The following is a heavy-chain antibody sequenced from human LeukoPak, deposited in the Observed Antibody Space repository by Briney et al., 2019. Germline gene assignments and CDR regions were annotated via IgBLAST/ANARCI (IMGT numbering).Heavy chain of an antibody. D-gene: IGHD4-23*01. CDR1: GFTFSDNY. CDR2: ITSSGTTS. Sequence: GGSLRLSCTASGFTFSDNYMSWFRLSPGKGLEWLSYITSSGTTSDYADSVKGRFTISRDNAKNSMYLQMNSLRPEDTDVYYCARDPDYVGPDWGQGTLVTVSS. CDR3: ARDPDYVGPD. V-gene: IGHV3-11*01. J-gene: IGHJ4*02.